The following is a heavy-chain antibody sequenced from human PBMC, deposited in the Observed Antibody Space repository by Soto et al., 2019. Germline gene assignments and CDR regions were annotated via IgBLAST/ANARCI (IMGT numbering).Heavy chain of an antibody. CDR1: GYTFTGYY. CDR3: ASLGGIAAAEDY. Sequence: EASVKVSCKASGYTFTGYYMHWVRQAPGQGLEWMGCINPNSGGTKYAQKFQGRVTMTRDTSISTAYMELSRLRSDDTAVYYCASLGGIAAAEDYWGQGTLVTVSS. CDR2: INPNSGGT. D-gene: IGHD6-13*01. J-gene: IGHJ4*02. V-gene: IGHV1-2*02.